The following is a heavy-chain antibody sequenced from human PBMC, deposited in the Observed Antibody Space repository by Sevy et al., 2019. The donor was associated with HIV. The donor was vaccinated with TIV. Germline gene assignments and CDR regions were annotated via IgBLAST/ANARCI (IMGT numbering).Heavy chain of an antibody. V-gene: IGHV3-23*01. J-gene: IGHJ4*02. CDR3: ARGKXGXXXXXDX. CDR2: ISXXXXST. CDR1: XXXXXXXA. Sequence: GXSLRLXCXAXXXXXXXXAXXXVRQAPXXXLEWVXVISXXXXSTYYADSVKGRFTISRDNSKNTLYLQMNSLRVEDTAVYYXARGKXGXXXXXDXWGQGTLVTVSS.